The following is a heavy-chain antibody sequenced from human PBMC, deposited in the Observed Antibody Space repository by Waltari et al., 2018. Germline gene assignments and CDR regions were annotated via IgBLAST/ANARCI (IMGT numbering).Heavy chain of an antibody. D-gene: IGHD2-2*01. V-gene: IGHV1-2*02. CDR2: INPNSGGT. CDR3: ARVTEYQLLLGNWFDP. CDR1: GYTFTGYY. Sequence: QVQLVQSGAEVKKPGASVKVSCKASGYTFTGYYMHWVRQAPGQGLEWMGWINPNSGGTNYAQKFQGRVTMTRDTSISTAYMELSRLRSDDTAVYYCARVTEYQLLLGNWFDPWGQGTLVTVSS. J-gene: IGHJ5*02.